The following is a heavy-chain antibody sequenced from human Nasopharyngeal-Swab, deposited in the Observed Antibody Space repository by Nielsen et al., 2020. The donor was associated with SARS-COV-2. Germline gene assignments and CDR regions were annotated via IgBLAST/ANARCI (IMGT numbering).Heavy chain of an antibody. J-gene: IGHJ5*02. CDR1: GYSFTSYW. Sequence: GESLKISCKGSGYSFTSYWISWVRQMPGKGLEWMGRIDPSDSYTNYSPSFQGHVTISADKSISAAYLQWSSLKASDTAMYYCARHWSDPGNWFDPWGQGTLVTVSS. CDR3: ARHWSDPGNWFDP. V-gene: IGHV5-10-1*01. CDR2: IDPSDSYT.